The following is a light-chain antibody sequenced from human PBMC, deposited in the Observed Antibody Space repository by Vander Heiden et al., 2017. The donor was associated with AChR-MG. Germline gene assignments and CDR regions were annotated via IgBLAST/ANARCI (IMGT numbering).Light chain of an antibody. CDR3: QQSDSTPPYT. CDR1: QSISTY. V-gene: IGKV1-39*01. Sequence: DIQMTQSPSSLSAFVGDTVTIACRASQSISTYLNRYQQKPGKAPEVLIYAASGLQTGVPSRFSGSGYGTDFTLTISSLQPEDFGTYYCQQSDSTPPYTFGQGTRLEIK. CDR2: AAS. J-gene: IGKJ2*01.